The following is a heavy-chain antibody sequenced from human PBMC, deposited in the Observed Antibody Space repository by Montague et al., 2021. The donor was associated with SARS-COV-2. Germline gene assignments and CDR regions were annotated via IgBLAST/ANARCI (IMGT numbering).Heavy chain of an antibody. CDR1: GGSFTDYY. D-gene: IGHD3-3*01. CDR3: ARGQVSVYGVLIMLRAAGHFDV. CDR2: VDHRGSA. V-gene: IGHV4-34*01. J-gene: IGHJ3*01. Sequence: SETLSLTCAVYGGSFTDYYWTWIRQAPGKGLEWIGEVDHRGSASYSPSLKGRVSISVDRSKNQFSLNLRSVTAADAAASYCARGQVSVYGVLIMLRAAGHFDVWGRGTMVLVS.